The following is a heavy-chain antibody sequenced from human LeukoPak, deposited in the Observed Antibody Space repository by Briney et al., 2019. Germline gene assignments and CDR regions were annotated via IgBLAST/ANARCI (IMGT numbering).Heavy chain of an antibody. CDR1: GCSISSYC. CDR3: ASSISNIAARPTAFDI. Sequence: SETLSLTRTVSGCSISSYCWSWIRQPPGKGLEWIGYIYSSGSTKYNPSLKSRVTISVDTSKNHYSLKLRSVTAADTAVYYRASSISNIAARPTAFDIWGQGTMVTVSS. V-gene: IGHV4-59*08. CDR2: IYSSGST. J-gene: IGHJ3*02. D-gene: IGHD6-6*01.